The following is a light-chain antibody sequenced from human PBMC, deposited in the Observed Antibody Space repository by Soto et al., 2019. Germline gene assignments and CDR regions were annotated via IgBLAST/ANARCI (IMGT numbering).Light chain of an antibody. J-gene: IGLJ3*02. CDR3: SSYTTTTTWV. Sequence: QSALTQPASVSGSPGQSITISCTGTSNDVGGYNFVSWYQQHPGKAPKLMMYEVTHRPSGVSNRFSGSKSGNTASLTISGLQAEDEADYYCSSYTTTTTWVFGGGTKLTVL. V-gene: IGLV2-14*01. CDR1: SNDVGGYNF. CDR2: EVT.